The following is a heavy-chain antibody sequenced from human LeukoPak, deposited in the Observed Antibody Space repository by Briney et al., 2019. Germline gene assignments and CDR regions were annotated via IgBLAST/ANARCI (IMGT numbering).Heavy chain of an antibody. Sequence: PGGSLRLSCAASGFTFSSYGMHWVRQAPGKGLEWVAFIRYDGNNKYYADSVEGRFTISRDNSKNTLYLQMNSLRAEDTAVYYCAKDLRPGSGSYYLGVLGYWGQGTLVTVSS. CDR1: GFTFSSYG. CDR3: AKDLRPGSGSYYLGVLGY. J-gene: IGHJ4*02. D-gene: IGHD3-10*01. V-gene: IGHV3-30*02. CDR2: IRYDGNNK.